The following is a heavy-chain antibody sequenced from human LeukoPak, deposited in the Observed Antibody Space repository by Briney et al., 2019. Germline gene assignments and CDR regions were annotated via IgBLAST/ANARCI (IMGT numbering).Heavy chain of an antibody. CDR2: INPSGGST. CDR1: GYTFTGYY. CDR3: ARAWVNYDILPWFDP. V-gene: IGHV1-46*01. Sequence: ASVKVSCKASGYTFTGYYMHWVRQAPGQGLEWMGIINPSGGSTSYAQKFQGRVTMTRDMSTSTVYMELSSLRSEDTAVYYCARAWVNYDILPWFDPWGQGTLVTVSS. D-gene: IGHD3-9*01. J-gene: IGHJ5*02.